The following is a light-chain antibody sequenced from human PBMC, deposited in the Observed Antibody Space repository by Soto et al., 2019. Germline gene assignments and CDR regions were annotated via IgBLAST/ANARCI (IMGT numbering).Light chain of an antibody. CDR2: DVS. J-gene: IGLJ2*01. CDR3: SSYTRSTTRG. CDR1: SSDIGGYNY. Sequence: QSALTQPASVSGSPGQSIAISCTGTSSDIGGYNYVSWFQQHTGKAPKLMIYDVSNRPSGVSNRFSGSKSGNTAYLPISGIQAEDDAAYYCSSYTRSTTRGFCVGTKLNVL. V-gene: IGLV2-14*01.